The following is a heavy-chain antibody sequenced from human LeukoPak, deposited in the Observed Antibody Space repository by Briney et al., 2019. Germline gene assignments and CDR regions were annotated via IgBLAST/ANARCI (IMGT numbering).Heavy chain of an antibody. CDR1: GFTFDDYA. CDR2: ISWNSGSI. Sequence: GGSLRLSCAASGFTFDDYAMHWVRHAPGKGLEWVSGISWNSGSIGYADSVKGRFTISRDNAKNSLYLQMNSLRAEDTALYYCAKDSGFGDYYYMDVWGKGTTVTVSS. CDR3: AKDSGFGDYYYMDV. J-gene: IGHJ6*03. D-gene: IGHD3-10*01. V-gene: IGHV3-9*01.